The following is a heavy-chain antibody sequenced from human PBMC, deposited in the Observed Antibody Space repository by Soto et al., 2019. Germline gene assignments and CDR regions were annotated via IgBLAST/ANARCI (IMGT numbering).Heavy chain of an antibody. CDR2: IYHSGST. V-gene: IGHV4-59*12. D-gene: IGHD1-26*01. CDR3: ARGLIPGSQYSGGWYYFDS. CDR1: GDSSSTDD. J-gene: IGHJ4*02. Sequence: SETLSLTCTVSGDSSSTDDWSWIRQPPGKGLEWIGYIYHSGSTYYNPSLKSRVTISVHTSNSQFPLELSSVTAGDTAVYYCARGLIPGSQYSGGWYYFDSWGQGPQVTVS.